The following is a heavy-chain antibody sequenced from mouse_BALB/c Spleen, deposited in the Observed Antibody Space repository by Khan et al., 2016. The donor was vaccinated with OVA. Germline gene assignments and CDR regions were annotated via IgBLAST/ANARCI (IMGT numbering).Heavy chain of an antibody. D-gene: IGHD1-1*01. J-gene: IGHJ3*01. V-gene: IGHV1-7*01. CDR2: INPSTGYT. CDR1: GYTFTKYW. CDR3: VNHGSSSAWFTY. Sequence: QVQLKESGAELAKPGASVKMFCKASGYTFTKYWMHWVKQRPGQGLEWIGYINPSTGYTEYNQKFKDKATSTADKSSSTAYMQLSSLTSEDSAVYYCVNHGSSSAWFTYWGQGTLVTVSA.